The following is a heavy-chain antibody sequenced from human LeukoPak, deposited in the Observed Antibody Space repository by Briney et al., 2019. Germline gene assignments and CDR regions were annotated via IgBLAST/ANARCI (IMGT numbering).Heavy chain of an antibody. CDR2: ISYDGSNK. V-gene: IGHV3-30*18. D-gene: IGHD3-16*01. J-gene: IGHJ3*02. CDR1: GFTSSSYG. CDR3: AKDREYSYVYDAFDI. Sequence: GGSLRLSCAASGFTSSSYGMHWVRQAPGKGLEWVAVISYDGSNKYYADSVKGRFTISRDNSKNTLYLQMNTLRAEDTAVYYCAKDREYSYVYDAFDIWGQGTLVTVSS.